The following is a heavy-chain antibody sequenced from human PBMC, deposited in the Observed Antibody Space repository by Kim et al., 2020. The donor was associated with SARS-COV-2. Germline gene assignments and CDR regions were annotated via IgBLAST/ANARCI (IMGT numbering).Heavy chain of an antibody. CDR1: GYTFTSYA. V-gene: IGHV7-4-1*02. J-gene: IGHJ6*02. CDR2: INTNTGNP. CDR3: ARDRNYYGSGSYGGDSYYYYGMDV. D-gene: IGHD3-10*01. Sequence: ASVKVSCKASGYTFTSYAMNWVRQAPGQGLEWMGWINTNTGNPTYAQGFTGRFVFSLDTSVSTAYLQISSLKAEDTAVYYCARDRNYYGSGSYGGDSYYYYGMDVWGQGTTVTVSS.